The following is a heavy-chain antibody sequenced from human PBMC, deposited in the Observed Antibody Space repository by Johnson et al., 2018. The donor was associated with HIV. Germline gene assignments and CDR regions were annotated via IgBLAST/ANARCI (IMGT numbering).Heavy chain of an antibody. Sequence: VQLVESGGGVVQPGGSLRLSCAASGFTFSSYAMSWVRQAPGKGLEWVSAISGSGGSTYYADSVKGRFTISRDNSKNTRYLQMNSLRAEDTAVYYCARDSIEMATKSEDAFDIWGQGTMVTVSS. CDR3: ARDSIEMATKSEDAFDI. CDR1: GFTFSSYA. CDR2: ISGSGGST. V-gene: IGHV3-23*04. D-gene: IGHD5-24*01. J-gene: IGHJ3*02.